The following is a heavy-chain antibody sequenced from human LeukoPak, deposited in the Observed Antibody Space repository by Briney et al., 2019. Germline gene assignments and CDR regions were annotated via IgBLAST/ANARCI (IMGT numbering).Heavy chain of an antibody. V-gene: IGHV3-23*01. Sequence: GGSLRLSCAASGFTFSSYAMSWVRQAPGKGLEWVSAISSSGGSTYYADSVKGRFTISRDNAKNSLYLQMNSLRAEDTAVYYCARVDGYYGSGSLDYWGQGTLVTVSS. J-gene: IGHJ4*02. D-gene: IGHD3-10*01. CDR1: GFTFSSYA. CDR3: ARVDGYYGSGSLDY. CDR2: ISSSGGST.